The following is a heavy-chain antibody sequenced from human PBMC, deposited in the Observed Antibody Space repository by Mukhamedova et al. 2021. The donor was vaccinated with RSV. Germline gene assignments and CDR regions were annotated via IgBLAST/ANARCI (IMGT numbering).Heavy chain of an antibody. D-gene: IGHD6-13*01. V-gene: IGHV1-69*10. CDR2: IIPILGIV. CDR3: AGTIPVAGTAFGEYFQY. Sequence: SWVRQAPGQGLEWMGGIIPILGIVNYAQKFQGRITITADKSTSTAYMEVSSLKSEDTAVYYCAGTIPVAGTAFGEYFQYCGQAT. J-gene: IGHJ1*01.